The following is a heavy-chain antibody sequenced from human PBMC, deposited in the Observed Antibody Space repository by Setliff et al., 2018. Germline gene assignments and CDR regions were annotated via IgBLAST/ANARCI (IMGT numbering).Heavy chain of an antibody. Sequence: PSETLSLTCAVYGGSFSGYYWSWIRQPPGKGLEWIGKINHSGSTNYNPSLKSRVTISVDTSKNQFSLKLSSVTAADTAVYYCARKYNFWSGELDYWGQGTLGTVSS. CDR3: ARKYNFWSGELDY. J-gene: IGHJ4*02. V-gene: IGHV4-34*01. CDR1: GGSFSGYY. CDR2: INHSGST. D-gene: IGHD3-3*01.